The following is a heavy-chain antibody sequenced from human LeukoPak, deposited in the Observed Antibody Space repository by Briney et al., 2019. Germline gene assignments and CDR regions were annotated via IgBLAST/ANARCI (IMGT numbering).Heavy chain of an antibody. CDR3: ARDRYYGAGSYGNYYGMDV. D-gene: IGHD3-10*01. CDR2: VYAGGST. CDR1: GFTVSSNY. J-gene: IGHJ6*02. Sequence: GGSLRLSCAASGFTVSSNYLKGVRQAPGEGLEWVSLVYAGGSTYYADSVKGRFTISRDKSKNTLYLQMNSLRAEDSAVYYCARDRYYGAGSYGNYYGMDVWGQGTTVTVSS. V-gene: IGHV3-53*05.